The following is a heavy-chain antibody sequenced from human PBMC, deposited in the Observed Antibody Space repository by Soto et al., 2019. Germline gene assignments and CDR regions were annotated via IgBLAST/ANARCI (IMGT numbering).Heavy chain of an antibody. D-gene: IGHD1-26*01. CDR2: ISSSSSYI. J-gene: IGHJ3*02. Sequence: EVQLVESGGGLVKPGGSLRLSCAASGFTFSSYSMNWVRQAPGKGLEWVSSISSSSSYIYYADSVKGRFTISRDNAKNSLYLQMNSLRAEDTAVYYCARDASIGGATVAFDIWGQGTMVTVSS. V-gene: IGHV3-21*01. CDR1: GFTFSSYS. CDR3: ARDASIGGATVAFDI.